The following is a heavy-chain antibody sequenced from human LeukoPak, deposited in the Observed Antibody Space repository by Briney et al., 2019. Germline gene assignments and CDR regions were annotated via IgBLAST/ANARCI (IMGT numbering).Heavy chain of an antibody. J-gene: IGHJ6*02. D-gene: IGHD5-18*01. CDR1: GGSIRNYY. CDR3: ARGGDSSGYLNHYYYGMDV. CDR2: IHYSGST. Sequence: TSETLSLTCIVSGGSIRNYYWNWIRQSPGKGLEWIGFIHYSGSTYYRPTLKSRVTMSVDTSKNRFSLKLTSGTAADTAVYYCARGGDSSGYLNHYYYGMDVWGQGTTVTVSS. V-gene: IGHV4-59*01.